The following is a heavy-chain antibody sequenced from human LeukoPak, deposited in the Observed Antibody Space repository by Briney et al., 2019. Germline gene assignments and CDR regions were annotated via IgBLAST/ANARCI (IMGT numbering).Heavy chain of an antibody. V-gene: IGHV4-30-2*01. J-gene: IGHJ4*02. CDR1: GGSISTNGYY. D-gene: IGHD5-18*01. CDR3: ARDGRRGYSYGFDY. Sequence: SQTLSLTCTVSGGSISTNGYYWSWIRQPPGKGLEWIGYIYYSGDTYYNPSLPSLKSRVTISVDRSRNQFSLKLNSVTAADTAVYYCARDGRRGYSYGFDYWGQGTLVTVSS. CDR2: IYYSGDT.